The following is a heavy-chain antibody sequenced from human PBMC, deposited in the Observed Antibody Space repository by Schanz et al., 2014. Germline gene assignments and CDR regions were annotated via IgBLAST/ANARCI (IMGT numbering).Heavy chain of an antibody. CDR2: ISDYNGKT. D-gene: IGHD4-17*01. J-gene: IGHJ4*02. Sequence: QAQLMQSGPELKRPGASVKVSCTASGYTLKNYGISWVRQAPGLGLEWMGWISDYNGKTNYAQKFQGRVTMTADTSTGTAYMELRSLRSDDTALYYCARGYGDSPTDFWGQGTLXTVSS. CDR3: ARGYGDSPTDF. V-gene: IGHV1-18*01. CDR1: GYTLKNYG.